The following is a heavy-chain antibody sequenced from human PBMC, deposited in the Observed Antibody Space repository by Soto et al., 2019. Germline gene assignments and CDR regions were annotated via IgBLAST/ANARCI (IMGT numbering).Heavy chain of an antibody. CDR3: AGEGGGAVRISDY. CDR1: GYTFTAYY. CDR2: INPGGGAA. D-gene: IGHD3-10*02. Sequence: QVQLVQSGAEVKKPGASVKVSCKSSGYTFTAYYIHWVRQAPGQGLEWVGIINPGGGAASYAQKLQGRVXMTRDTATSTGYMELSSLRSDDTAVHFRAGEGGGAVRISDYWGQGTLVTVSS. V-gene: IGHV1-46*01. J-gene: IGHJ4*02.